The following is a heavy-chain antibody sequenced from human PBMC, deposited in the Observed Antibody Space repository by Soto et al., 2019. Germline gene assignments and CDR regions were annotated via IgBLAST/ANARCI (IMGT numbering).Heavy chain of an antibody. CDR1: GGTFSSYA. V-gene: IGHV1-69*13. J-gene: IGHJ3*02. Sequence: GASVKVSCKASGGTFSSYAISWVRQPPGQGLEWMGGIIAIFGTANYAQKFQGRVTITADESTSTAYMELSSLRSEDTAVYYCARDLPDIVVVVAATGAFDIWGQGTMVTVSS. CDR2: IIAIFGTA. CDR3: ARDLPDIVVVVAATGAFDI. D-gene: IGHD2-15*01.